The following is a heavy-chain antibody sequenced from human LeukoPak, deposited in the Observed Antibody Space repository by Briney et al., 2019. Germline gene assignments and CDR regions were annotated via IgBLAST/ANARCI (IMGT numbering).Heavy chain of an antibody. CDR1: GFTFSDYY. CDR2: ISSSGSTI. D-gene: IGHD5-24*01. CDR3: ARDPGDGYNHYYGMDV. J-gene: IGHJ6*02. V-gene: IGHV3-11*01. Sequence: GGSLRLSCAASGFTFSDYYMSWIRQAPGKGLEWASYISSSGSTIYYADSVKGRFTISRDNAKNSLYLQMNSLRAEDTAVYYCARDPGDGYNHYYGMDVWGQGTTVTVSS.